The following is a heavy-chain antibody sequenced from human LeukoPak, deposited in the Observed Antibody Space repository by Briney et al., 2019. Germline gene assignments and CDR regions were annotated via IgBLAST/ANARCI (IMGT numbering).Heavy chain of an antibody. CDR3: ARVGRAIAAAGFGAFDI. Sequence: GGSLRLSCAASGFTFSDYYMSWIRQAPGKGLEWVSYISSGNTIYYGDSVKGRFTISRGNAKNSLYLQMNSLRVEDTAVYYCARVGRAIAAAGFGAFDIWGQGTMVTVSS. D-gene: IGHD6-13*01. J-gene: IGHJ3*02. V-gene: IGHV3-11*01. CDR1: GFTFSDYY. CDR2: ISSGNTI.